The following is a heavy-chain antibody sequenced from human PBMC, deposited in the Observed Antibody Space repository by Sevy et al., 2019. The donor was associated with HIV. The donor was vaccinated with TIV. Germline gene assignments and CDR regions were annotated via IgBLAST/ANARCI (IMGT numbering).Heavy chain of an antibody. CDR2: ITWSCNSI. CDR1: GFTFDEYA. CDR3: VKGTMEAIMDLYDPLDI. J-gene: IGHJ3*02. V-gene: IGHV3-9*01. D-gene: IGHD3-10*01. Sequence: GGSLRLSCAASGFTFDEYAMFWVRQVPGKGLEWVSGITWSCNSIDYGDSVKGRFTISRDNAKNSLYLQMNSLIVEDTAFYYCVKGTMEAIMDLYDPLDIWGQGTMVTVSS.